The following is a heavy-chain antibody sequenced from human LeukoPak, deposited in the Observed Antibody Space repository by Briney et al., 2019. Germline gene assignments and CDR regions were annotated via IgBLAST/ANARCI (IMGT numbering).Heavy chain of an antibody. D-gene: IGHD3-22*01. CDR2: IYYSGST. J-gene: IGHJ3*02. V-gene: IGHV4-31*03. CDR1: GGSISSGGYY. CDR3: AREHPNSSGYYFDAFDI. Sequence: ASQTLSLTCTVSGGSISSGGYYWTWIRQHPGKGLEYIGYIYYSGSTYYNPSLGSRVTISIDTSKNQFSLKLSSVTAADTAVYYCAREHPNSSGYYFDAFDIWGQGTMVTVSS.